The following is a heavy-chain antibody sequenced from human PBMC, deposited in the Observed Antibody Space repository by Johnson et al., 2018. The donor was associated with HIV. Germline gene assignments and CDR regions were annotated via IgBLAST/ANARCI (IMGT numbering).Heavy chain of an antibody. J-gene: IGHJ3*01. CDR3: AKEDSWRRAFDL. V-gene: IGHV3-11*04. CDR1: GFTFSDYY. D-gene: IGHD3-3*01. CDR2: ISSSGSTI. Sequence: QVQLVESGGGLVKPGGSLRLSCAASGFTFSDYYMSWIRQAPGKGLEWVSYISSSGSTIYYTDSVTGRFTMSRDNFKNTLYLQMNSLRGEDTAVYYCAKEDSWRRAFDLWGQGTMVTVSS.